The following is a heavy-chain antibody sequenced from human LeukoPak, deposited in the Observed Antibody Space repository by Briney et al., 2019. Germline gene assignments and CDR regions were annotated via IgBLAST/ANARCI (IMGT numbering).Heavy chain of an antibody. CDR2: INSSGGST. CDR3: ARVGYYASGPFSYFDY. D-gene: IGHD3-10*01. CDR1: GYTFTTYY. V-gene: IGHV1-46*01. J-gene: IGHJ4*02. Sequence: GASVKVSCKASGYTFTTYYMNWVRQAPGQGLDWMGIINSSGGSTTYAQKFQGRVTMTRDTSTSTIYMELSSLRSEDTAVYYCARVGYYASGPFSYFDYWGQGTLVTVSS.